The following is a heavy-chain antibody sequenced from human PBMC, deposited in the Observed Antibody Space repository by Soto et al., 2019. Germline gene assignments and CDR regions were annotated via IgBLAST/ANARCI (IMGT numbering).Heavy chain of an antibody. V-gene: IGHV4-39*01. CDR1: GGSISSSSYY. J-gene: IGHJ6*02. Sequence: SETLSLTCTVSGGSISSSSYYWGWIRQPPGKGLEWIGSIYYSGSTYYNPSLKSRVTISVDTSKNQFSLKLSSVTAADTAVYYCARHPPLNTAMAFYYYYGMDVWGQGTTVTVSS. CDR3: ARHPPLNTAMAFYYYYGMDV. CDR2: IYYSGST. D-gene: IGHD5-18*01.